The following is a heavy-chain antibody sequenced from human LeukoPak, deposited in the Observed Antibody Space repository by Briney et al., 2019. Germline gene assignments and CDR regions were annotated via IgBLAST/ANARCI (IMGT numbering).Heavy chain of an antibody. Sequence: GESLKISCKGPGYSFTSYWIGWVRQMPGKGLEWMGIIYPGDSDTRHSPSFQGQVTISADKSISTAYLQWSSLKASDTAMYYCARGAVLRFLEWRQGNWFDPWGQGTLVTVSS. D-gene: IGHD3-3*01. CDR3: ARGAVLRFLEWRQGNWFDP. CDR2: IYPGDSDT. CDR1: GYSFTSYW. V-gene: IGHV5-51*01. J-gene: IGHJ5*02.